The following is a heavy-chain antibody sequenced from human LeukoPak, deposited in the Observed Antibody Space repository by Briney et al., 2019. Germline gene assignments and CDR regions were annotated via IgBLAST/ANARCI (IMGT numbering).Heavy chain of an antibody. D-gene: IGHD3-22*01. CDR2: IIPIFGTA. CDR3: AREPSITMIATWRAFDI. CDR1: GGTFSSYA. J-gene: IGHJ3*02. Sequence: SVKVSRKASGGTFSSYAISWVRQAPGQGLEWMGGIIPIFGTANYAQKFQGRVTITADESTSTAYMELSSLRSEDTAVYYCAREPSITMIATWRAFDIWGQGTMVTVSS. V-gene: IGHV1-69*01.